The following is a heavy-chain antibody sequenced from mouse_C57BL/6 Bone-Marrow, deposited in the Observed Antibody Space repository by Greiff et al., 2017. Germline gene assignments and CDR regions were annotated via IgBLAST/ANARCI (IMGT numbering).Heavy chain of an antibody. CDR3: ARSWYGNYQAWFAY. Sequence: EVQLQQSGPELVTPGASVKISCKASGYSFTDYNMNWVKPSNGKSLEWIGVINPNYGTTSYNQKFKGKATLTVDQSSSTAYMQLNSLTSEDSAVYYCARSWYGNYQAWFAYWGQGTLVTVSS. V-gene: IGHV1-39*01. D-gene: IGHD2-10*02. CDR2: INPNYGTT. CDR1: GYSFTDYN. J-gene: IGHJ3*01.